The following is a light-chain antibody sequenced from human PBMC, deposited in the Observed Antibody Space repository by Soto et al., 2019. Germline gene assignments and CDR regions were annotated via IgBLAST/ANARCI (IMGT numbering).Light chain of an antibody. CDR3: SSYTSSSTPVV. J-gene: IGLJ2*01. Sequence: QSALTQPASVSGSPGQSITISCTGTSSDVGGYNYVSWYQQHLGKAPKLMIYEVSNRPSGVSNRFSGSKSGSTASLTISGLQAEDEADYYCSSYTSSSTPVVFGGGTKVTVL. V-gene: IGLV2-14*01. CDR2: EVS. CDR1: SSDVGGYNY.